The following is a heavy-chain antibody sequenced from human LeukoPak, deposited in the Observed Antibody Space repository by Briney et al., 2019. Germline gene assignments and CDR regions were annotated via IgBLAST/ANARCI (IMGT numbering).Heavy chain of an antibody. J-gene: IGHJ4*02. CDR2: IYSGGST. Sequence: GGSLRLSCAAPGFTVSSNYMSWVRQAPGKGLEWVSVIYSGGSTYYADSVKGRFTISRDNSKNTLYLQMNSLRAEDTAVYYCASLWSLNGDFDYWGQGTLVTVSS. CDR1: GFTVSSNY. V-gene: IGHV3-66*01. D-gene: IGHD3-3*01. CDR3: ASLWSLNGDFDY.